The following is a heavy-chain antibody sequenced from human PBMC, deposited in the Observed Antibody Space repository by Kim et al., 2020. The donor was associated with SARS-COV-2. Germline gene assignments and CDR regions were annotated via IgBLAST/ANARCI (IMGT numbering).Heavy chain of an antibody. CDR2: ITGSGFT. Sequence: GGSLRLSCAASGFTFGDFYMSWMHQSPGKGLEWISYITGSGFTNYADSVRGRFTISRDNGKSSVYLQMNDLRAEDTAIYYCGRDWVAPPMAYTDSWGQGTLVTVSS. V-gene: IGHV3-11*05. CDR3: GRDWVAPPMAYTDS. J-gene: IGHJ4*02. D-gene: IGHD5-18*01. CDR1: GFTFGDFY.